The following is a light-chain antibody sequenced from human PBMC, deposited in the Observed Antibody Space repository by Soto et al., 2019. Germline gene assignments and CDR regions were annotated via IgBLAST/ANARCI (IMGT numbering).Light chain of an antibody. V-gene: IGKV1-5*03. Sequence: DIQMTQSPSTLSASVGDRVTITCRASQSISSWLAWYQQKPGKAPKLLIYKASSLESGVPSRFSGSGSGTEFTLTISSLQPDDFATYYCQQYKSHSTFGQGTKV. J-gene: IGKJ1*01. CDR3: QQYKSHST. CDR2: KAS. CDR1: QSISSW.